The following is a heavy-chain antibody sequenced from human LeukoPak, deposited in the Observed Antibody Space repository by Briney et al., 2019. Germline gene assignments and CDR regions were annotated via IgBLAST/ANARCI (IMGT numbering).Heavy chain of an antibody. CDR1: GGSISSYY. J-gene: IGHJ5*02. CDR3: ARGSYYDSSGYYSYWFDP. D-gene: IGHD3-22*01. Sequence: SETLSLTCTVSGGSISSYYWSWIRQPPGKGLEWIGYIYYSGGTNYNPSLKSRVTISVDTSKNQFSLKLSSVTAADTAVYYCARGSYYDSSGYYSYWFDPWGQGTLVTVSS. V-gene: IGHV4-59*01. CDR2: IYYSGGT.